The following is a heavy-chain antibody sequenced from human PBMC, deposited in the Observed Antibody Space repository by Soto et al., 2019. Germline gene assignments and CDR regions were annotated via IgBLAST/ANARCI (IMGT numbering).Heavy chain of an antibody. Sequence: QLQLQESGPGLVKPSETLSLTCTVSGGSISSSSYYWGWIRQPPGKGLEWIGSIYYSGSTYYNPSLKSRVTISVDTSKNQFSLKLSSVTAADTAVYYCARHCSGSYPINGRWFDPWGQGTLVTVSS. J-gene: IGHJ5*02. D-gene: IGHD1-26*01. V-gene: IGHV4-39*01. CDR1: GGSISSSSYY. CDR3: ARHCSGSYPINGRWFDP. CDR2: IYYSGST.